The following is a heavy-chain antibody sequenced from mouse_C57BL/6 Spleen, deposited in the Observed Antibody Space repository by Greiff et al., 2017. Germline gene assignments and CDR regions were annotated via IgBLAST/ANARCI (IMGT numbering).Heavy chain of an antibody. CDR1: GFTFSSHA. Sequence: EVKLMESGGGLVKPGGSLKLSCAASGFTFSSHAMSWVRQTPEKRLEWVATISDGGSYTYYPDNVKGRFTISRDNAKNNLYLQMSHLKSEDTAMYYCARDQRDYWGQGTSVTVSS. V-gene: IGHV5-4*01. J-gene: IGHJ4*01. CDR3: ARDQRDY. CDR2: ISDGGSYT.